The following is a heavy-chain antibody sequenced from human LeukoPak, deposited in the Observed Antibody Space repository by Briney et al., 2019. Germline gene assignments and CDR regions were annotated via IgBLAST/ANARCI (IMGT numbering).Heavy chain of an antibody. CDR3: SRHFYGSESYSLLDV. Sequence: TLSLTCTVSGGSISSGSYYWSWIRQPAGERLEWIGHIYRSGSTNYNPSLKSRVTISVDTPKNHVSLKLSSVTAADTVVYYCSRHFYGSESYSLLDVWGKGTTVTISS. J-gene: IGHJ6*04. CDR2: IYRSGST. CDR1: GGSISSGSYY. D-gene: IGHD3-10*01. V-gene: IGHV4-61*09.